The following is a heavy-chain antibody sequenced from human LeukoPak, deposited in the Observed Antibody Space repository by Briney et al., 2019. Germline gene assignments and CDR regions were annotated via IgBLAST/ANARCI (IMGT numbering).Heavy chain of an antibody. CDR3: AKLYGDGREGFDI. J-gene: IGHJ3*02. D-gene: IGHD4-17*01. Sequence: GESLKISCKGSGYRFTSYWIGWVRQMPGKGLEWMGIIYPGDSDIRYSPSFQGQVTISADKSISTAYLQWSSLKASDTAIYYCAKLYGDGREGFDIWGQGTMVIVSS. V-gene: IGHV5-51*01. CDR2: IYPGDSDI. CDR1: GYRFTSYW.